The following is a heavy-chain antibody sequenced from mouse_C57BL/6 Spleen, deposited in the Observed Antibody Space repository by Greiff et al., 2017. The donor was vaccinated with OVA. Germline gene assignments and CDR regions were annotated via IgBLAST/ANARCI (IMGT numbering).Heavy chain of an antibody. Sequence: EVQLQESGGGLVKPGGSLKLSCAASGFTFSDYGMHWVRQAPEKGLEWVAYISSGSSTIYYADTVKGRFTISRDNAKNTLFLQMTSLGSEDTARYYCARRGYYDYFAYWGQGTTLTVSS. D-gene: IGHD2-4*01. CDR3: ARRGYYDYFAY. V-gene: IGHV5-17*01. CDR1: GFTFSDYG. J-gene: IGHJ2*01. CDR2: ISSGSSTI.